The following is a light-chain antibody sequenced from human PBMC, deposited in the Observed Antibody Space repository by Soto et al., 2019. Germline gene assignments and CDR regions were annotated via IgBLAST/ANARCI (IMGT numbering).Light chain of an antibody. V-gene: IGLV1-40*01. CDR2: NNL. J-gene: IGLJ1*01. CDR1: SSNFGAGYE. Sequence: QSVLTQPPSVSGAPGQRVTISCTGSSSNFGAGYEVHWYKQVPGAAPTLVIFNNLNRPSGVPERFSGSKSGTSASLVISGVQAEAEDDYYCQAFASSLRVYVFGSGTKVTVL. CDR3: QAFASSLRVYV.